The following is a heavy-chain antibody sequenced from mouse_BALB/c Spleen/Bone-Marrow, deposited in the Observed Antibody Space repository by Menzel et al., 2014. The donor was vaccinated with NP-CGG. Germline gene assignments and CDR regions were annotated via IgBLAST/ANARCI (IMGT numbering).Heavy chain of an antibody. Sequence: EVMLVESGGGLVQPGGSRKLSCAASGFTFSSFGMHWVRQAPEKGLEWVEYISSGSSTIYYADTVKGRFTISRDNPNNTLFLQITNLISDHTAIYYCARKHYYSEFSYWRQRTLLTVSA. V-gene: IGHV5-17*02. D-gene: IGHD1-1*01. J-gene: IGHJ3*01. CDR2: ISSGSSTI. CDR1: GFTFSSFG. CDR3: ARKHYYSEFSY.